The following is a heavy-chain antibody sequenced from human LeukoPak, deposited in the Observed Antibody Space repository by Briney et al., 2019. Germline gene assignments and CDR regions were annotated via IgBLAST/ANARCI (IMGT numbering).Heavy chain of an antibody. CDR1: GFVFGDYN. Sequence: GGSLRLSCTASGFVFGDYNMNWVRQAPGKGLEWVGYIRSKTHDGTADYAASVKGRFTISRDDSEKIAYLQMTSLKSKDTAVYYCTSGQKYPYGPEFDYWGQGALVTVSA. CDR2: IRSKTHDGTA. CDR3: TSGQKYPYGPEFDY. J-gene: IGHJ4*02. D-gene: IGHD3-10*01. V-gene: IGHV3-49*04.